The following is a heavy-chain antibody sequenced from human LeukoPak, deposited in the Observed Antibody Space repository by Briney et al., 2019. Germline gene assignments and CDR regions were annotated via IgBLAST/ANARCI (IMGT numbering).Heavy chain of an antibody. D-gene: IGHD3-10*02. CDR1: GFTFSSYW. J-gene: IGHJ5*02. CDR2: ISSSGSTI. CDR3: ARAYHYFLDP. Sequence: GGSLRLSCAASGFTFSSYWMTWVRQAPGKGLEWVSYISSSGSTIYYADSVKGRFTISRDNAKNSLYLQMNSLRAEDTAVYYCARAYHYFLDPWGQGTLVTVSS. V-gene: IGHV3-48*04.